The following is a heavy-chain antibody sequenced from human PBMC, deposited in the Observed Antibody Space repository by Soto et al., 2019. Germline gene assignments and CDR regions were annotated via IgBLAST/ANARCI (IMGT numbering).Heavy chain of an antibody. CDR1: GYTFTSYG. Sequence: ASVKVSCKASGYTFTSYGISWVRQAPGQGLEWMGWISAYNGNTNYAQKLQGRVTMTTDTSTSTAYMELRSLRSDDTAVYYCARDGYGDYAVLYYYYGMDVWGQGTTVTVSS. V-gene: IGHV1-18*01. CDR3: ARDGYGDYAVLYYYYGMDV. CDR2: ISAYNGNT. J-gene: IGHJ6*02. D-gene: IGHD4-17*01.